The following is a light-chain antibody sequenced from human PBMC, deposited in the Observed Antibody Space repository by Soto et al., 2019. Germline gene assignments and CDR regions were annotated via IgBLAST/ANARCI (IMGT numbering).Light chain of an antibody. V-gene: IGKV4-1*01. Sequence: DIVMTQSPDSLAVSLGERATINCKSSQTGLYSSNNKEYLAWYQQKPGQPPKLLIYWASTRESGVPDRFSGGGSGTDFTLTISSLQAEDVAVYYCHQYHSTPRTFGQGTKVDIK. CDR2: WAS. CDR3: HQYHSTPRT. J-gene: IGKJ1*01. CDR1: QTGLYSSNNKEY.